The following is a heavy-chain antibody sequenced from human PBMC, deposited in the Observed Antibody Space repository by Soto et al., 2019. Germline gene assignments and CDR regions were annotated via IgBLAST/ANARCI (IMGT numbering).Heavy chain of an antibody. CDR2: FDPEDAEI. J-gene: IGHJ6*02. V-gene: IGHV1-24*01. Sequence: ASVKVSSKVSGYTLTELSMHWVRQAPGKGLEWMGGFDPEDAEIIYAQKFQGRVTMTEDTSTDTAYMELSSLRSEDTAVYYCAGITMIVVGAYGMDVWGQGTTVTVSS. CDR1: GYTLTELS. CDR3: AGITMIVVGAYGMDV. D-gene: IGHD3-22*01.